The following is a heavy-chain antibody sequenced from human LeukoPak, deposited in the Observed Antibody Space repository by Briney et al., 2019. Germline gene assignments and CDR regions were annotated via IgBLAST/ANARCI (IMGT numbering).Heavy chain of an antibody. CDR1: GFTFSSSS. D-gene: IGHD3-22*01. CDR2: ISSSSSYI. CDR3: ARDPDYYDSSGPGY. Sequence: GGSLRLSCAASGFTFSSSSMNWVRQAPGKGLEWVSSISSSSSYIYYADSVKGRFTISRDNAKNSLYLQMNSLRAEDTAVYYCARDPDYYDSSGPGYWGQGTLVTVSS. V-gene: IGHV3-21*01. J-gene: IGHJ4*02.